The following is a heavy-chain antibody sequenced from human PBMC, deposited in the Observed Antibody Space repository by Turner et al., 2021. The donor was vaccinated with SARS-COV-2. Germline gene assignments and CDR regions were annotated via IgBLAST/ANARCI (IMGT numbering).Heavy chain of an antibody. D-gene: IGHD3-22*01. V-gene: IGHV1-2*02. Sequence: QVQLVQSGAEVKKPGASVKVSCTASGYTFTGYYMHWVRQAPGQGLEWMGWINPNSGGTNYAQNFQGRVTMTRDTSISTAYMDLSRLRSDDTAVYYCARGGLYYYDSSAYYGDAFDIWGQGTMVTVSS. CDR2: INPNSGGT. CDR3: ARGGLYYYDSSAYYGDAFDI. J-gene: IGHJ3*02. CDR1: GYTFTGYY.